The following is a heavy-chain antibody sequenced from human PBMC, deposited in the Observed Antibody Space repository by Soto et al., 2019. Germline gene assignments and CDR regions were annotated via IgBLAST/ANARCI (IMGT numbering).Heavy chain of an antibody. J-gene: IGHJ3*02. CDR3: AGFFYCSGGSCYSAFYYFDSSGRPEDAVDI. CDR2: ISSSSSTI. CDR1: GFTFSSYS. V-gene: IGHV3-48*02. D-gene: IGHD2-15*01. Sequence: PGGSLRLSCAASGFTFSSYSMNWVRQAPGKGLEWVSYISSSSSTIYYADSVKGRFTISRDNAKNSLYLQMNSLRDEDTAVYYFAGFFYCSGGSCYSAFYYFDSSGRPEDAVDIWGQGTMVTVS.